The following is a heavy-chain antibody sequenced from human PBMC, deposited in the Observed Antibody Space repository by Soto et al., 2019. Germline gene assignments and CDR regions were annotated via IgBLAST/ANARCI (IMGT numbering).Heavy chain of an antibody. J-gene: IGHJ6*02. V-gene: IGHV1-69*12. CDR1: GDTFSSFA. D-gene: IGHD1-1*01. CDR3: ARDKDREQLGGNYYCAVDV. Sequence: QVQLVQSGAEVKKPGSSVKVSCKASGDTFSSFAISWVRQAPGQGLEWMGGIIPIFRTPNYAQKFQGRVTITADEPTSTAYMELSSLTSEDTAVYYCARDKDREQLGGNYYCAVDVWGQGTTVIVSS. CDR2: IIPIFRTP.